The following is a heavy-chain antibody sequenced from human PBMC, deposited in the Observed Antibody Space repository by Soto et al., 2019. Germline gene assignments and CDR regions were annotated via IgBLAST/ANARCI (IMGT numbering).Heavy chain of an antibody. CDR2: IFSSGTT. D-gene: IGHD3-16*01. Sequence: SETLSLTCTVSGDSISSGNKYWSWIRQPPGKGLEWIEYIFSSGTTYYNPSLKSRLTMSLDTSENQFSLKLNSLTDADTAVYYCARVPSPFDYYYAMDVWGQGNTVTVSS. J-gene: IGHJ6*02. V-gene: IGHV4-30-4*01. CDR3: ARVPSPFDYYYAMDV. CDR1: GDSISSGNKY.